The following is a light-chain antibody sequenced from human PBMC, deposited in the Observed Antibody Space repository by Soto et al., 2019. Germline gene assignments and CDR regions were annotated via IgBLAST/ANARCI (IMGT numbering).Light chain of an antibody. J-gene: IGKJ5*01. Sequence: DIVMTQSPDSLTVSLGERATINCKSSQSVLSTSDNKNYLAWHQQKPGQPPKVLISWASTRESGVPDRFGGSGSGTDFTLTISSLQAEDVAVYYCQQYHSGPITFGQGTRLEIK. V-gene: IGKV4-1*01. CDR1: QSVLSTSDNKNY. CDR2: WAS. CDR3: QQYHSGPIT.